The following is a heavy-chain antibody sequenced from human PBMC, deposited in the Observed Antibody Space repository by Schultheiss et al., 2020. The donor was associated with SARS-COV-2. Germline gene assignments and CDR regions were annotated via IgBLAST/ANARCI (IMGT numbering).Heavy chain of an antibody. CDR3: ARGYDSSGYYWDWFDP. CDR2: IYSGGST. V-gene: IGHV3-53*01. CDR1: GFTVSSNY. Sequence: GGSLRLSCAASGFTVSSNYMSWVRQAPGKGLEWVSVIYSGGSTYYADSVKGRFTISRHNSKNTLYLQMNSLRAEDTAVYYCARGYDSSGYYWDWFDPWGQGTLVTVSS. D-gene: IGHD3-22*01. J-gene: IGHJ5*02.